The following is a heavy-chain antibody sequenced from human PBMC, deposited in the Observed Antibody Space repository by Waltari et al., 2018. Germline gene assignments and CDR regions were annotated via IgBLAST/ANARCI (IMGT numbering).Heavy chain of an antibody. CDR2: IYSGGST. CDR1: GFPVRDNY. V-gene: IGHV3-53*01. J-gene: IGHJ4*02. CDR3: AGKYGSGNYYYDY. Sequence: EVQLVESGGGLIQPGGSLRLTCAASGFPVRDNYISWVRQAPGKGLEWVSVIYSGGSTYYADSVKGRFTISRDSSKNTLSLQMNSLRAEDTAVYYCAGKYGSGNYYYDYWGQGTLVTVSS. D-gene: IGHD3-10*01.